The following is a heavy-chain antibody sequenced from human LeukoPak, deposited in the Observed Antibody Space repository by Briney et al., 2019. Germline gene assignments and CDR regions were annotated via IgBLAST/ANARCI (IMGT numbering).Heavy chain of an antibody. CDR2: IFHNGKT. Sequence: PSETLSLTCTVSGGSVSTSDHYWGWIPQTPGKGLEWIGDIFHNGKTNYNPSLKGRVTISIDTYNIQFSLRLPSVTAADTAVYYCARIFDSWGQGTLVTVSS. CDR3: ARIFDS. CDR1: GGSVSTSDHY. J-gene: IGHJ4*02. V-gene: IGHV4-39*07.